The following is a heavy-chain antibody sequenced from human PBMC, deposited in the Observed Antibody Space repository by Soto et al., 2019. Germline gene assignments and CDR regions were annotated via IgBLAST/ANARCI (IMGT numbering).Heavy chain of an antibody. Sequence: QVQLQESGPGLVKPSETQSLTCTVSGGSFSSGSYYWSWIRQPPGKGLEWIGYIYYSGSTNYNPSLKSRVTISVDTSKNQFSLKLSSVTAADTAVYYCAREQVGVQLWSYYFDYWGQGTLVTVSS. J-gene: IGHJ4*02. V-gene: IGHV4-61*01. D-gene: IGHD5-18*01. CDR3: AREQVGVQLWSYYFDY. CDR2: IYYSGST. CDR1: GGSFSSGSYY.